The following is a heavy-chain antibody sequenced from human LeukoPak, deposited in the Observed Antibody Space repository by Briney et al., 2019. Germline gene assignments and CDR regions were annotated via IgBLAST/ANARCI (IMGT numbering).Heavy chain of an antibody. Sequence: PGGSLRLSCAASGFTFSRYWMHWVRQAPGKGLVWVSRINSDGSSTSYADSVKGRFTISRDNAKNTLYLQMNSLRAEDTAVYYCARASQQLPPYNYYYYGMDVWGQGTTVTVSS. CDR1: GFTFSRYW. CDR3: ARASQQLPPYNYYYYGMDV. CDR2: INSDGSST. J-gene: IGHJ6*02. D-gene: IGHD6-13*01. V-gene: IGHV3-74*01.